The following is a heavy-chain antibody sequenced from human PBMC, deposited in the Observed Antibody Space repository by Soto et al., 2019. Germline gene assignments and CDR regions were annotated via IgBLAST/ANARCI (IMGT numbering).Heavy chain of an antibody. D-gene: IGHD3-3*01. J-gene: IGHJ4*02. CDR1: GFTFSSYA. Sequence: GGSLRLSCAASGFTFSSYAMSWVRQAPGKGLEWVSAISGSGGSTYYADSVKGRFTISRDNSKNTLYLQMNSLRAEDTAVYYCAKIRAYYDFWSGPHTNWGQGTLVTVSS. V-gene: IGHV3-23*01. CDR3: AKIRAYYDFWSGPHTN. CDR2: ISGSGGST.